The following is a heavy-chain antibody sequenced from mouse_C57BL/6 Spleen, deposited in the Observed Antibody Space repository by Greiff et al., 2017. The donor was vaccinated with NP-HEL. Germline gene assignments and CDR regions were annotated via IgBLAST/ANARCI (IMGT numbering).Heavy chain of an antibody. Sequence: VQLQQSGAELVRPGTSVKMSCKASGYTFTNYWIGWAKQRPGHGLERIGDIYPGGGYTNYNEKFKGKATLTADKSSSTAYMQFSSLTSEDSAIYYCARKGSGYYYYAMDYWGQGTSVTVSS. V-gene: IGHV1-63*01. J-gene: IGHJ4*01. CDR3: ARKGSGYYYYAMDY. D-gene: IGHD3-2*02. CDR2: IYPGGGYT. CDR1: GYTFTNYW.